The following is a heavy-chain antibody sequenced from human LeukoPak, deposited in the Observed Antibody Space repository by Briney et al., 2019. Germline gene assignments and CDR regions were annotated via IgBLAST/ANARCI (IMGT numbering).Heavy chain of an antibody. Sequence: ASVKVSCKASGYTFNSYGISWVRQAPGQGLEWMGWITAYNGNTNYEQNLQGRLSMTTDTSTSTAYMELRSLRSDDTAVYYCARDLTGVEDYWGQGTLVTVSS. J-gene: IGHJ4*02. V-gene: IGHV1-18*01. D-gene: IGHD2-8*01. CDR3: ARDLTGVEDY. CDR1: GYTFNSYG. CDR2: ITAYNGNT.